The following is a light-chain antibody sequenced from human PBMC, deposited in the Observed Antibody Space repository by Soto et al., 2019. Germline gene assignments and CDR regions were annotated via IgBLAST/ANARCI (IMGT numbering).Light chain of an antibody. J-gene: IGKJ4*01. CDR1: QSISSSF. Sequence: EVVLTQSPGTLSLSPGERATLSCRASQSISSSFLDWYQQRPGQAPRLLIYGTSSRATGIPDRFSGSGSRTDITLTIGRLEPEDFAVYYCQHYGSSPLTLGGGTKVEIK. V-gene: IGKV3-20*01. CDR2: GTS. CDR3: QHYGSSPLT.